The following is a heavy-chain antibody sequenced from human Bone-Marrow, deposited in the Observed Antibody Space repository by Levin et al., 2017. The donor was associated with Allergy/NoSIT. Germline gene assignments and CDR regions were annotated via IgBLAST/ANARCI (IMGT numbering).Heavy chain of an antibody. D-gene: IGHD2-2*01. J-gene: IGHJ6*03. Sequence: SQTLSLTCAVSGYSISSGYYWGWIRQPPGKGLEWIGSIYHSGSTYYNPSLKSRVTISVDTSKNQFSLKLSSVTAADTAVYYCARDGEDIVVVPAAMHNYYYYYYMDVWGKGTTVTVSS. V-gene: IGHV4-38-2*02. CDR3: ARDGEDIVVVPAAMHNYYYYYYMDV. CDR1: GYSISSGYY. CDR2: IYHSGST.